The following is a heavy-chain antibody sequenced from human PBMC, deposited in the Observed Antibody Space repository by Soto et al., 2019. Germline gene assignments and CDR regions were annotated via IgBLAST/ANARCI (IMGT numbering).Heavy chain of an antibody. CDR1: GGSISSSSYY. CDR3: ARGGSIWFDP. Sequence: QLQLQESGPGLVKPSETLSLTCTVSGGSISSSSYYWGWIRQPPGKGLEWIGSIYYSGSTYYNPSLKSRVTISVDTSKNQFSLKLSSVTAVDTAVYYCARGGSIWFDPWGQGTLVTVSS. D-gene: IGHD3-3*02. CDR2: IYYSGST. V-gene: IGHV4-39*01. J-gene: IGHJ5*02.